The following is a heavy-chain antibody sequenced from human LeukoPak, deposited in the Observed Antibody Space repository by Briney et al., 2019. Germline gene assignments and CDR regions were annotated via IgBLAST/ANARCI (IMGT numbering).Heavy chain of an antibody. Sequence: VASVKVSCKVSGYTLTELSMHWVRQAPGKGLEWMGGFDPEDGETIYAQKFQGRVTMTEDTSTDTAYMELSSLRSEDAAVYYCATDSKYWRRPNYYMDVWGKGTTVTVSS. CDR3: ATDSKYWRRPNYYMDV. V-gene: IGHV1-24*01. D-gene: IGHD2/OR15-2a*01. CDR2: FDPEDGET. J-gene: IGHJ6*03. CDR1: GYTLTELS.